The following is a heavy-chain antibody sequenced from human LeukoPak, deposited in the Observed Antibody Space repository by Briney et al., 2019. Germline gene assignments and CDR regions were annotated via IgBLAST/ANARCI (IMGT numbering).Heavy chain of an antibody. CDR2: IRYDGNNK. Sequence: PGGSLRLSCAASGFTFSTYGMHWVRQAPGKGLEWVAYIRYDGNNKYYADFVKGRFTISRDNSKNTLYLHMNSLRTEDTAVYYCAKIEGKYQLANVPDHWGQGTLVTVSS. V-gene: IGHV3-30*02. CDR1: GFTFSTYG. CDR3: AKIEGKYQLANVPDH. D-gene: IGHD2-2*01. J-gene: IGHJ4*02.